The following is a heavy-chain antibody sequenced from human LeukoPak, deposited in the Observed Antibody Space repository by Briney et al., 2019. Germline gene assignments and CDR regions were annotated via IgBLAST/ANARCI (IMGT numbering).Heavy chain of an antibody. V-gene: IGHV1-2*02. Sequence: ASVKVSCMASGYIFTASYIHWVRPAPKQGREWMGWIYPNIGGTSSAKKLQGRVTLTRETSITTTYLELTGLRADGTAVYFCARGDCSGVSCYSVVSWGEGTLVSVSS. D-gene: IGHD2-15*01. CDR3: ARGDCSGVSCYSVVS. CDR2: IYPNIGGT. J-gene: IGHJ4*02. CDR1: GYIFTASY.